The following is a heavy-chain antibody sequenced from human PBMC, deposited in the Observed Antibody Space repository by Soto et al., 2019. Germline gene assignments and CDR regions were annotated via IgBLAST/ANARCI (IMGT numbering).Heavy chain of an antibody. Sequence: GGSLRLSCAASGFTFSSYAMSWVRQAPGKGLEWVSAISGSGGSTYYADSVKGRFTISRDNSKNTLYLQMNSLRAEDTDVYYCAKGVPLDCSGGSCYSEVFDYWGQGTLVTVSS. D-gene: IGHD2-15*01. J-gene: IGHJ4*02. CDR2: ISGSGGST. CDR1: GFTFSSYA. CDR3: AKGVPLDCSGGSCYSEVFDY. V-gene: IGHV3-23*01.